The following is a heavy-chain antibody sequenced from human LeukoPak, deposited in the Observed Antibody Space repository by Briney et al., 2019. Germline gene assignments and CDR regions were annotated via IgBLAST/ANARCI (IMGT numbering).Heavy chain of an antibody. V-gene: IGHV1-8*01. D-gene: IGHD2-15*01. CDR3: AATDQYCSGGSCYLTFLDY. CDR1: GYTFTNYD. J-gene: IGHJ4*02. Sequence: ASVKVSCNASGYTFTNYDINWVRQATGQGLEWMGWMNPNSGNTGYAQKFQGRVTMTEDTSTDTAYMELSSLRSEDTAVYYCAATDQYCSGGSCYLTFLDYWGQGTLVTVSS. CDR2: MNPNSGNT.